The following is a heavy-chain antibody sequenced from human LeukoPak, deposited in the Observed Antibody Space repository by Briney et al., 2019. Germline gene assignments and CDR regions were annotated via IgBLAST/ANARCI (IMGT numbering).Heavy chain of an antibody. CDR2: INTYNGNT. CDR1: GYTFTNYG. V-gene: IGHV1-18*04. D-gene: IGHD7-27*01. CDR3: ARNSPRDVAGRQFLPGVLSLLSQCDNCFDP. J-gene: IGHJ5*02. Sequence: GASVKVSCKASGYTFTNYGISWVRQAPGQGREWMGWINTYNGNTNYAQKFQGRVTMTTDTSTSTAYMELRSLRSDDTAVHYCARNSPRDVAGRQFLPGVLSLLSQCDNCFDPWGQGTLVSVSS.